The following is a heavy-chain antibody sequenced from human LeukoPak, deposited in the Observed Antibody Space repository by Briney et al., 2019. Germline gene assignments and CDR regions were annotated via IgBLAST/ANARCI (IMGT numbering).Heavy chain of an antibody. CDR2: INPDSGGT. V-gene: IGHV1-2*02. CDR3: ARGSIVGATFDYFDY. CDR1: GYTFTGYY. D-gene: IGHD1-26*01. Sequence: ASVKVSCKASGYTFTGYYIHWVRQAPGQGLEWMGWINPDSGGTNYAQKFQGRVTMTRDTSISTAYMDLSRLRSDDTAVYYCARGSIVGATFDYFDYWGQGTLVTVSS. J-gene: IGHJ4*02.